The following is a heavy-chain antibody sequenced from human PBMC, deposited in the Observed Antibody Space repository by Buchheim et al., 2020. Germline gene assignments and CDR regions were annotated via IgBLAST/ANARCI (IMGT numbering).Heavy chain of an antibody. J-gene: IGHJ4*02. D-gene: IGHD3-10*01. CDR2: ISYDGSNK. V-gene: IGHV3-30-3*01. CDR3: ARWFGRDTNGRIDY. Sequence: QVQLVESGGGVVQPGRSLRLSCAASGFTFSSYAMHWVRQAPGKGLEWVAVISYDGSNKYYADSVKGRFTISRDNSKNTLYLQMNSLRAEDTAVYYCARWFGRDTNGRIDYWGQGTL. CDR1: GFTFSSYA.